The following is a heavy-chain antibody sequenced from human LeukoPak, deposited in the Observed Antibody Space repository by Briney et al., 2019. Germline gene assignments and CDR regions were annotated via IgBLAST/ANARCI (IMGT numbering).Heavy chain of an antibody. Sequence: GRPLRLSCAAAGLTFSTLGLHWVRKAPGKGLEWVAMISYDGSIKYYGDSAKGRFTISRDNSNNTLYLQMNSLRAEDTAVYYCARSYGTDAFDIWGQGTMVTVSS. CDR2: ISYDGSIK. D-gene: IGHD1-26*01. J-gene: IGHJ3*02. V-gene: IGHV3-30-3*01. CDR1: GLTFSTLG. CDR3: ARSYGTDAFDI.